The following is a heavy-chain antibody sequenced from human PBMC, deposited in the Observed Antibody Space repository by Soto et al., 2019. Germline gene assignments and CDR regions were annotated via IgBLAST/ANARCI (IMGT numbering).Heavy chain of an antibody. CDR2: IYYSGST. V-gene: IGHV4-59*01. CDR3: ARENSGEGYYGMDV. Sequence: PSETLSLTCTVSGGSISSYYWSWIRQPPGKGLEWIGYIYYSGSTNYNPSLKSRVTISVDTSKNQFSLKLSSVTAADTAVYYCARENSGEGYYGMDVWGQGTTVTVSS. D-gene: IGHD7-27*01. J-gene: IGHJ6*02. CDR1: GGSISSYY.